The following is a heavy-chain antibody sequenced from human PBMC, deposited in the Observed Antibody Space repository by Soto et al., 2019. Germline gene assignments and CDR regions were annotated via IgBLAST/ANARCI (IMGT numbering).Heavy chain of an antibody. CDR2: ISYDGSNK. V-gene: IGHV3-30-3*01. CDR3: ARDSDILTGNNWFDP. Sequence: QVQLVESGGGVVQPGRSLRLSCAASGFTFSSYAMHWVRQAPGKGLEWVAVISYDGSNKYYADSVKGRFTISRDNSKNTLYLQMNSLRVEDTAVYYCARDSDILTGNNWFDPWGQGTLVTVSS. D-gene: IGHD3-9*01. CDR1: GFTFSSYA. J-gene: IGHJ5*02.